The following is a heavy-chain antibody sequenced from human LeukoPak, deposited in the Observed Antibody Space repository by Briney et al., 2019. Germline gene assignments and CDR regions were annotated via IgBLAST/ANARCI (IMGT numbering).Heavy chain of an antibody. V-gene: IGHV4-4*02. CDR3: AAEDDYGDSPHY. Sequence: SETLSLTCAVSGGSISRTNWWSWVRQPPGKGLEWIGETYYSGTTNYNPSLKSRVTISVDTSKNQFSLKLSSVTAADTAVYYCAAEDDYGDSPHYWGQGTLVTVSS. CDR1: GGSISRTNW. J-gene: IGHJ4*02. D-gene: IGHD4-17*01. CDR2: TYYSGTT.